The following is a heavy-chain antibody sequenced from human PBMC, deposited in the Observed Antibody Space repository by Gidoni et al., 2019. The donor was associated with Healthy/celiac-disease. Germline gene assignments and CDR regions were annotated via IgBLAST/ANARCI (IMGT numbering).Heavy chain of an antibody. J-gene: IGHJ4*02. CDR2: ISSSGSTI. CDR1: GFTFSSYE. V-gene: IGHV3-48*03. Sequence: EVQLVESGGGLVQPGGSLRLSCAASGFTFSSYEMNWVRKAPGKGLEWVSYISSSGSTIYYADSVKGRFTISRDNAKNSLYLQMNSLRAEDTAVYYCARGGGSNGTPLDYWGQGTLVTVSS. D-gene: IGHD3-16*01. CDR3: ARGGGSNGTPLDY.